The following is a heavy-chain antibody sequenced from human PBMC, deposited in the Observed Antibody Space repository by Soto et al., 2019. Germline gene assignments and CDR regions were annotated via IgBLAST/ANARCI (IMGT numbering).Heavy chain of an antibody. CDR3: ARDSPNCSGGSCYGDY. CDR1: GFTFSSYS. D-gene: IGHD2-15*01. Sequence: VQLVESGGGLVQPGGSLRLSCAASGFTFSSYSMNWVRQAPGKGLEWVSYISSSSSTIYYADSVKGRFTISRDNAKNSLYLQMNSLRAEDTAVYYCARDSPNCSGGSCYGDYWGQGTLVTVSS. CDR2: ISSSSSTI. J-gene: IGHJ4*02. V-gene: IGHV3-48*01.